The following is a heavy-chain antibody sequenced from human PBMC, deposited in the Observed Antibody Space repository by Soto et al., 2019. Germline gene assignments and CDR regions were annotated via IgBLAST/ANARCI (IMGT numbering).Heavy chain of an antibody. J-gene: IGHJ3*02. Sequence: QVQLVESGGGVVQPGRSLRLSCAASGFTFSSYGMHWVRQAPGKGLAWVAVISYDGSNKYYADSVKGRFTISRDNSKNTLYLQMNSLRAEDTAVYYCAAEWDVAGAAAFDIWGQGTMVTVSS. D-gene: IGHD2-15*01. CDR1: GFTFSSYG. V-gene: IGHV3-30*03. CDR3: AAEWDVAGAAAFDI. CDR2: ISYDGSNK.